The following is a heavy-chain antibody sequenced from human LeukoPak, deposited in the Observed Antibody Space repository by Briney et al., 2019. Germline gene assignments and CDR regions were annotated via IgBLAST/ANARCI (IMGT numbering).Heavy chain of an antibody. J-gene: IGHJ4*02. CDR2: IYPGDSDT. Sequence: GESLKISCKGSGYSFTSYWIGWVRQMPGKGLEWMGIIYPGDSDTRYSPSFQGQVTISADKSISTAYLQWSSLKASDTAMYYCTLPPPRYCSSTSCRNTNDYWGQGTLVTVSS. CDR3: TLPPPRYCSSTSCRNTNDY. V-gene: IGHV5-51*01. D-gene: IGHD2-2*01. CDR1: GYSFTSYW.